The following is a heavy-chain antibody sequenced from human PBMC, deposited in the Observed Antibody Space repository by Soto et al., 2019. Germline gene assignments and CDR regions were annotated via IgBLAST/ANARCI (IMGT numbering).Heavy chain of an antibody. CDR1: GGSISSSSYY. D-gene: IGHD4-17*01. CDR3: AIHDDYGDYVTYYGMDV. V-gene: IGHV4-39*01. CDR2: IYYSGST. Sequence: SETLSLTCTVSGGSISSSSYYWGWIRQPPGKGLEWIGSIYYSGSTYYNPSLKSRVTISVDTSKNQFSLKLSSVTAADTAVYYCAIHDDYGDYVTYYGMDVWGQGTTVTVSS. J-gene: IGHJ6*02.